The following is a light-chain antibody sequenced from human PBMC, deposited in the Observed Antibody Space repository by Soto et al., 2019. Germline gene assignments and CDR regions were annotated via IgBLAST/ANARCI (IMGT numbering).Light chain of an antibody. V-gene: IGKV3-11*01. J-gene: IGKJ5*01. CDR1: QSVSTF. CDR3: QHRVERPPIT. Sequence: EIVLTQSQAILSLSPGERAILSCRASQSVSTFLAWYQQKRGQPPRLLIHGASNRTTGIPARFSGSGSGTDFTLTINSLESEDFAVYYCQHRVERPPITFGQGTRLEIK. CDR2: GAS.